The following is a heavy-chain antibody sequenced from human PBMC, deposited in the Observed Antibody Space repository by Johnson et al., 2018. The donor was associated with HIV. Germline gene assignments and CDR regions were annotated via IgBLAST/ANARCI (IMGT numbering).Heavy chain of an antibody. CDR2: IYSGGST. Sequence: VQLVESGGGLVQPGGSLRLSCAASGFTVSSNYMSWVRQAPGKGLEWVSVIYSGGSTYYADPVKGRLPISRDNSKNTLYLPMNSLRAEYTAVYYCARALTTDAFDIWGQGTMVTVSS. D-gene: IGHD4-17*01. CDR1: GFTVSSNY. J-gene: IGHJ3*02. CDR3: ARALTTDAFDI. V-gene: IGHV3-66*01.